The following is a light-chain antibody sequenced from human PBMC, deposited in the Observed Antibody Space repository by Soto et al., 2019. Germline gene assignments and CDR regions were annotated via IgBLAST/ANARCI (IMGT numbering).Light chain of an antibody. V-gene: IGLV6-57*04. CDR1: SGSIASNY. CDR3: QSYDSSNVV. Sequence: LTQPHSVSESPGKTVTISRTRSSGSIASNYVQWYQQRPGSAPTTVIYEDNQRPSGVPDRFSGSIDSSSNSASLTISGLKTEDEADYYCQSYDSSNVVFGGGTQLTVL. CDR2: EDN. J-gene: IGLJ2*01.